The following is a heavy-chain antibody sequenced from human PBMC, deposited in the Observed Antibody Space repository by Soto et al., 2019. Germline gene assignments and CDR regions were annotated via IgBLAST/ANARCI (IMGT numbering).Heavy chain of an antibody. CDR2: INHSGST. J-gene: IGHJ4*02. V-gene: IGHV4-34*01. CDR3: ARPSNPMVRGVSFDY. D-gene: IGHD3-10*01. Sequence: SETLSLTCAVYGGSFSGYYWSWIRQPPGKGLEWIGEINHSGSTNYNPSLKSRVTISVDTSKNQFSLKLSSVTAADTAVYYCARPSNPMVRGVSFDYWGQGTLVT. CDR1: GGSFSGYY.